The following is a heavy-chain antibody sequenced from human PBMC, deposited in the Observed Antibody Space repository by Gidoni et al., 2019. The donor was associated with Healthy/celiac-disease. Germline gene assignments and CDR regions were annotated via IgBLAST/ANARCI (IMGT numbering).Heavy chain of an antibody. J-gene: IGHJ4*02. Sequence: QVQLVESGGGVVQHGRSLRLSCAASGFTFRSYGMHWVRQAPGKGRELVVVIWYDGINKSYADSVKGRFTISRDNSKNTLYLQMNSLRAEDTAVYYCARAYDGRIHYYGSSGYYPGDYWGQGTLVTVSS. CDR3: ARAYDGRIHYYGSSGYYPGDY. CDR1: GFTFRSYG. D-gene: IGHD3-22*01. V-gene: IGHV3-33*01. CDR2: IWYDGINK.